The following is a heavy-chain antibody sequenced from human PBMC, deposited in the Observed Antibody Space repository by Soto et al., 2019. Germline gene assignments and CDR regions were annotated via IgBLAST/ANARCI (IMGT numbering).Heavy chain of an antibody. J-gene: IGHJ3*02. V-gene: IGHV3-49*03. D-gene: IGHD1-26*01. CDR3: TRAAVVGATRIDAFDI. Sequence: PGGSLRLSCTASGFTFGDYAMSWFRQAPGKGLEWVGFIRSKAYGGTTEYAASVKGRFTISRDDSKSIAYLQMNSLKTEDTAVYYCTRAAVVGATRIDAFDIWGQGTMVTVSS. CDR2: IRSKAYGGTT. CDR1: GFTFGDYA.